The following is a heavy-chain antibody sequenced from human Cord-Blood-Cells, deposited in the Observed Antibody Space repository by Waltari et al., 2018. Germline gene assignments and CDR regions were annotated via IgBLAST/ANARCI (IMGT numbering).Heavy chain of an antibody. D-gene: IGHD1-1*01. CDR2: CGPEEGEY. CDR1: GYTLPELS. V-gene: IGHV1-24*01. Sequence: QVQLVQSGAEVKKPGASVKVSCKVSGYTLPELSMHWVRKAPGKGLEWMGGCGPEEGEYSYEQKFQGRVTMTEDTSTDPSYMELSSLRSQDTAVYYCATSTWHNWNVFAFDIWGQGTMVTVSS. CDR3: ATSTWHNWNVFAFDI. J-gene: IGHJ3*02.